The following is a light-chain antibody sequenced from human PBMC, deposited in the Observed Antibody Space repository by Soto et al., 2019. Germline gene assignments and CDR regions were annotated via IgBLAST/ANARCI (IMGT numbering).Light chain of an antibody. J-gene: IGKJ2*01. V-gene: IGKV3-15*01. Sequence: EIVMTQSPATLSVSPGERATLSCRASQSISTELAWYQQRPGQPPRLLIYSASTRATGVPARFTGSGSGSEFTLTIGWLQSEDFAVYFCQQGHNWPLTFGQGTRLEI. CDR3: QQGHNWPLT. CDR2: SAS. CDR1: QSISTE.